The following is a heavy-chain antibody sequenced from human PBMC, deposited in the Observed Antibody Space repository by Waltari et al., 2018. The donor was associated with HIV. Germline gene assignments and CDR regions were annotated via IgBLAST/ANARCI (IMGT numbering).Heavy chain of an antibody. CDR3: ARLRGFRTYYFDY. J-gene: IGHJ4*02. Sequence: QVQLVQSGAEVKKPGASVKVSCKASGYTFTSYAMHWVRQAPGQRLEWMGWINAGNGNTKYSQKFQGRVTITRDTSASTAYMELSSLRSEDTAVYYCARLRGFRTYYFDYWGQGTLVTVSS. CDR2: INAGNGNT. V-gene: IGHV1-3*01. CDR1: GYTFTSYA. D-gene: IGHD3-10*01.